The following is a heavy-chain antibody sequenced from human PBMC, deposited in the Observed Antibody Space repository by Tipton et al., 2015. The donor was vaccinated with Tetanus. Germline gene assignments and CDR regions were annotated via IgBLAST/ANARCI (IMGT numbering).Heavy chain of an antibody. CDR3: ARVITGTGISYYYYYGMDV. CDR2: IYYSGST. Sequence: TLSLTCTVSGGSISSYYWSWIRQPPGKGLEWIGYIYYSGSTNYNPSLKSRVTISVDTSKNQFSLKLSSVTAADTAVYYCARVITGTGISYYYYYGMDVWGQGTTVTVSS. CDR1: GGSISSYY. D-gene: IGHD1-20*01. J-gene: IGHJ6*02. V-gene: IGHV4-59*01.